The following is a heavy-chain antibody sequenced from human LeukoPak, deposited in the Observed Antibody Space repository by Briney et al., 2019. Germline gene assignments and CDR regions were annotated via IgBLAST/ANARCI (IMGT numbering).Heavy chain of an antibody. CDR2: ISGSGGGT. CDR1: GFTFSSYA. V-gene: IGHV3-23*01. Sequence: GGSLRLSCAASGFTFSSYAMSWVRQAPGKGLEWVSAISGSGGGTYYADSVKGRFTISRDNSKNTLYLQMNSLRAADTAVYYCAKERGSSWYSIDYWGQGTLVTVSS. CDR3: AKERGSSWYSIDY. D-gene: IGHD6-13*01. J-gene: IGHJ4*02.